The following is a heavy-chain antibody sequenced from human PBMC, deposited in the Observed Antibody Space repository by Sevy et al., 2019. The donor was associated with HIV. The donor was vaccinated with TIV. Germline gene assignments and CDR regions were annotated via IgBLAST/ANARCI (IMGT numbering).Heavy chain of an antibody. J-gene: IGHJ4*02. Sequence: GGSLGLSCAASGFTFSNAWMSWVRQAPGKGLEWVGRIKGKIYDGTIDYAAPVKGRFTISRDDSKNTLYLQMNSLKTEDTAVYYCTTDSWSQEDYYDYWGQGTLVTVSS. V-gene: IGHV3-15*01. CDR3: TTDSWSQEDYYDY. D-gene: IGHD6-13*01. CDR1: GFTFSNAW. CDR2: IKGKIYDGTI.